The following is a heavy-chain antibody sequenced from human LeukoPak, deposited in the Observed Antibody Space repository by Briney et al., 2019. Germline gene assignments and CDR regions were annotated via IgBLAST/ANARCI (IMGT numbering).Heavy chain of an antibody. CDR2: INHSGST. D-gene: IGHD3-3*01. J-gene: IGHJ5*02. Sequence: PSETLSLTCAVYGGSFSGYYWSWIRQPPGKGLEWIGEINHSGSTNYNPSLKSRVTISVDTSKNQFSLKLSSVTAADTAVYYCARLGLWSGINWFDPWGQGTLVTVSS. CDR3: ARLGLWSGINWFDP. CDR1: GGSFSGYY. V-gene: IGHV4-34*01.